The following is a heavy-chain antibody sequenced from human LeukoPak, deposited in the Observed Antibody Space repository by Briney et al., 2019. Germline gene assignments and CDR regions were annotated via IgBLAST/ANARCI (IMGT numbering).Heavy chain of an antibody. V-gene: IGHV3-23*01. Sequence: GGSLRLPCAASGFTFRSYGMHWVRQAPGKGLEWVSAISGSGGSTYYADSVKGRFTISRDNSKNTLYLQMNSLRAEDTAVYYCARGRQYSSSPFDYWGQGTLVTVSS. J-gene: IGHJ4*02. D-gene: IGHD6-6*01. CDR3: ARGRQYSSSPFDY. CDR1: GFTFRSYG. CDR2: ISGSGGST.